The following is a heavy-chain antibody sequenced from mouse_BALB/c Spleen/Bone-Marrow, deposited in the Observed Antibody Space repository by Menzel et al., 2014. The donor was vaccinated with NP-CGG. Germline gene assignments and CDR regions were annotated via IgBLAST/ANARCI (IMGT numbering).Heavy chain of an antibody. Sequence: QVQLKESAAELVTPGASVKLSCKASGYTFTTYWMHWVKQRPGHGLEWIGQVDPSDGYTNYSQMFKGKATLTVDKSSSTAYMQLSSLSSEDSAVYYCARGGDNFAWFAYWGQGTLVTVSA. V-gene: IGHV1-69*02. D-gene: IGHD1-3*01. CDR1: GYTFTTYW. CDR3: ARGGDNFAWFAY. CDR2: VDPSDGYT. J-gene: IGHJ3*01.